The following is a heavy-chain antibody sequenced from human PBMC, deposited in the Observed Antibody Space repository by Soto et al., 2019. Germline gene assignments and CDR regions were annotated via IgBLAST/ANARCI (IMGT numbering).Heavy chain of an antibody. J-gene: IGHJ6*02. Sequence: ASVKVSCKASGYTFTSYGISWVRQAPGQGLEWMGWISAYNGNTNYAQKLQGRVTMTTDTSTSTAYMELRSLRSDDTAVYYCASPLPAIRNYYYYGMDVWGQGTTVTVSS. CDR3: ASPLPAIRNYYYYGMDV. CDR2: ISAYNGNT. V-gene: IGHV1-18*01. D-gene: IGHD3-16*01. CDR1: GYTFTSYG.